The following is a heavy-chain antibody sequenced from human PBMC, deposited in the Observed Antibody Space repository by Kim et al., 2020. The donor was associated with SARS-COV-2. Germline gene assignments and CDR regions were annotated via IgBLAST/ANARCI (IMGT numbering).Heavy chain of an antibody. J-gene: IGHJ5*02. CDR2: INSDGSST. CDR1: GFTFSSYW. Sequence: GGSLRLSCAASGFTFSSYWMHWVRQAPGKGLVWVSRINSDGSSTSYADSVKGRFTISRDNAKNTLYLQMNSLRAEDTAVYYCARDAGWLLGSGWFDPWGQGALVTVSS. D-gene: IGHD3-22*01. V-gene: IGHV3-74*01. CDR3: ARDAGWLLGSGWFDP.